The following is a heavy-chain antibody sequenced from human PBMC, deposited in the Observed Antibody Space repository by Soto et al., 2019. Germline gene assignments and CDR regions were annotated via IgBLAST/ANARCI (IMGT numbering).Heavy chain of an antibody. Sequence: GASVKVSCKASGYTFTSYDINWVRQATGQGLEWMGWMNPNSGNTGYAQKFQGRVTMTRNTSISTAYMELSSLRSEDTAVYYCARPLSERPYYYYYMDVWGKGTTVTVSS. CDR1: GYTFTSYD. CDR3: ARPLSERPYYYYYMDV. J-gene: IGHJ6*03. CDR2: MNPNSGNT. V-gene: IGHV1-8*01.